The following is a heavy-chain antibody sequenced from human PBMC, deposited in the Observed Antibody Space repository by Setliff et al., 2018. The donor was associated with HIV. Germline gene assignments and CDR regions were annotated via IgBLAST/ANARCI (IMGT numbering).Heavy chain of an antibody. J-gene: IGHJ2*01. CDR1: GGSINSGTYN. CDR3: ARGARSYFDL. V-gene: IGHV4-61*09. Sequence: SETLSLTCTVSGGSINSGTYNCSWIRQPAGKRLECFGHIYTSGSTNYNPSLKSRVTTSVDTSKNQFSLKLTSVTPADTAVYYCARGARSYFDLWGRGTLVTVSS. CDR2: IYTSGST.